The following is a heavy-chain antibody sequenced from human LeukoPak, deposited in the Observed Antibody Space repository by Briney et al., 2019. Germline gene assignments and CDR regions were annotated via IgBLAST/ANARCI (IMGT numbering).Heavy chain of an antibody. D-gene: IGHD6-13*01. J-gene: IGHJ4*02. CDR1: GFTFSSYA. Sequence: PGGSLRLSCAASGFTFSSYAMHWVRQAPGKGLEWVAVISYDGSNKYYADSVKGRFTISRDNSKNTLYLQMNSLRAEDTAVYYCANGYSITKIDYWGQGTLVTVSS. CDR3: ANGYSITKIDY. CDR2: ISYDGSNK. V-gene: IGHV3-30*04.